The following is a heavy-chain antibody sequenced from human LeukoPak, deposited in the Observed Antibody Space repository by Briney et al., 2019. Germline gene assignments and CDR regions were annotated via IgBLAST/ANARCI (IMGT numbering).Heavy chain of an antibody. V-gene: IGHV3-7*05. D-gene: IGHD3-22*01. Sequence: WGTLRLSCAASGFTFSNHWMSWVRQAPGKGLEWVAHIKQDGSEKHYADAVTGRFTISRDNTKNSLSLQMNSLRAEDTAVYHCARDGGASSGRGFDIWGQGTMVTVSS. CDR3: ARDGGASSGRGFDI. CDR1: GFTFSNHW. CDR2: IKQDGSEK. J-gene: IGHJ3*02.